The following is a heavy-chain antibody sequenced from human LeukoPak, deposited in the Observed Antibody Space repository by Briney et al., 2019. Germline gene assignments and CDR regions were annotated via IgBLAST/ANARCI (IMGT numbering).Heavy chain of an antibody. V-gene: IGHV3-74*01. CDR3: ARDPPGQRAVAGRVFDY. Sequence: GGSLRLSCAASGFTFSSYWMHRVRQAPGKGLVWVSRINSDGSSTSYADSVKGRFTISRDNAKNTLYLQMNSLRAEDTAVYYCARDPPGQRAVAGRVFDYWGQGTLVTVSS. CDR1: GFTFSSYW. J-gene: IGHJ4*02. D-gene: IGHD6-19*01. CDR2: INSDGSST.